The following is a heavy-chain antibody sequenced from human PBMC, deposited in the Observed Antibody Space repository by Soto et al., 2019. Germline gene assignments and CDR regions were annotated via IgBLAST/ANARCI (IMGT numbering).Heavy chain of an antibody. D-gene: IGHD1-26*01. CDR1: GFTFSSYA. Sequence: PGGSLRLSCAASGFTFSSYAMHWVRQAPGKGLEYVSAISSNGGGTYYANSVKGRFTISRDNSKNTLYLQMGSLRAEDMAVYYCAKDMPASGSYKTGGYDFWGQGTLVTVSS. CDR2: ISSNGGGT. CDR3: AKDMPASGSYKTGGYDF. V-gene: IGHV3-64*01. J-gene: IGHJ4*02.